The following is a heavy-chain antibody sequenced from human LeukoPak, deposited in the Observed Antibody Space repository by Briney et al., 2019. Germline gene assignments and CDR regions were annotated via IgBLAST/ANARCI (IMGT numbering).Heavy chain of an antibody. V-gene: IGHV4-59*01. CDR3: ARGQNYYDSSGYIDY. Sequence: PSETLSLTCTVSGGSISSYYWGWIRQPPGKGLEWIGYIYYSGGTNYNPSLKSRVTISVDTSKNQFSLKLSSVTAADTAVYYCARGQNYYDSSGYIDYWGQGTLVTVSS. CDR1: GGSISSYY. D-gene: IGHD3-22*01. J-gene: IGHJ4*02. CDR2: IYYSGGT.